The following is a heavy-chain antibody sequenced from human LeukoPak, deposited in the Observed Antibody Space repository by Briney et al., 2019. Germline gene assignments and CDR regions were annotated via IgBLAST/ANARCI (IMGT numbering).Heavy chain of an antibody. CDR1: GFTFSSYG. Sequence: GGSLRLSCAASGFTFSSYGMSWVRQAPGKGLEWVSAISGSGGSTYYADSVKGRSTISRDNSKDTLYLQMNSLRAEDTAVYYCAKLRLSLFFNDYWGQGTLVTVSS. CDR2: ISGSGGST. CDR3: AKLRLSLFFNDY. J-gene: IGHJ4*02. V-gene: IGHV3-23*01.